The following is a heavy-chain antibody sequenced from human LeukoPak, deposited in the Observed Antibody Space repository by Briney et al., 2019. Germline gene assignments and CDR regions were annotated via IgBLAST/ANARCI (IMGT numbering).Heavy chain of an antibody. J-gene: IGHJ5*01. CDR2: IYTSGST. D-gene: IGHD6-19*01. Sequence: SETLSLTCTVSGGSISSGSYYWSWIRQPAGKGLEWIGRIYTSGSTNYNPSLKSRVTISVDTSKNQFSLKLSSVTAADTAVYYCARESGIAVAGTYWFDSWGQGTLVTVSS. CDR1: GGSISSGSYY. CDR3: ARESGIAVAGTYWFDS. V-gene: IGHV4-61*02.